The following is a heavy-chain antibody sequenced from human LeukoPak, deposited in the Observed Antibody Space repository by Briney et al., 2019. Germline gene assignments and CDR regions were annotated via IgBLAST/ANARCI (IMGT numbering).Heavy chain of an antibody. V-gene: IGHV4-4*07. CDR3: ARGNDY. CDR1: GGSISSYY. J-gene: IGHJ4*02. CDR2: IYTSGST. Sequence: SETLSLTCTVSGGSISSYYWSWIRQPAGKGLEWIGRIYTSGSTNYNPSLKSRVTISVDASKSQVSLMLSSVTAADTAVYYCARGNDYWGQGTLVTVSS.